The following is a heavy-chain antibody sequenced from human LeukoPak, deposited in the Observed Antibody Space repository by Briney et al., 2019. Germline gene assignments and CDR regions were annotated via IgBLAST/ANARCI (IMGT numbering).Heavy chain of an antibody. CDR1: GFTFSRYS. CDR3: AGMTGGDY. V-gene: IGHV3-21*01. CDR2: ISISSNYI. D-gene: IGHD1-14*01. Sequence: GGSLRLSCAASGFTFSRYSMNWVRQAPGKGLEWVSSISISSNYIYYADSVKGRFTISRDNAKNSLYLQMNSLRAEDTAVYYCAGMTGGDYWGQGTLVTVSS. J-gene: IGHJ4*02.